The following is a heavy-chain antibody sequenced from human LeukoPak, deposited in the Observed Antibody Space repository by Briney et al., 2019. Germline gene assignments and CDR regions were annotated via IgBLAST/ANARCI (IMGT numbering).Heavy chain of an antibody. CDR2: IRSKANSYAT. D-gene: IGHD2-2*01. CDR1: GFTFSGSA. J-gene: IGHJ4*02. V-gene: IGHV3-73*01. CDR3: TRHCSSTSCYGDY. Sequence: PGGSLKLSCAASGFTFSGSAMHWVRQASGKGLEWVGRIRSKANSYATAYAASVKGRFTISRDDSKNTAYLQMNSLKTEDTAVYYCTRHCSSTSCYGDYWGQGTLVTVSS.